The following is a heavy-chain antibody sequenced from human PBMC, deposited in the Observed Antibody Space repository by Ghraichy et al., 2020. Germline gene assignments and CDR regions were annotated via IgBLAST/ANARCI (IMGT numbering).Heavy chain of an antibody. CDR1: GGSISSSSYY. J-gene: IGHJ3*02. D-gene: IGHD1-26*01. CDR3: AGHSNRYSGSYYSPDAFDI. CDR2: IYYSGST. V-gene: IGHV4-39*07. Sequence: SETLSLTCTVSGGSISSSSYYWGWIRQPPGKGLEWIGSIYYSGSTYYNPSLKSRVTISVDTSKNQFSMKLSSVTAADTAVYYCAGHSNRYSGSYYSPDAFDIWGQGTMVTVSS.